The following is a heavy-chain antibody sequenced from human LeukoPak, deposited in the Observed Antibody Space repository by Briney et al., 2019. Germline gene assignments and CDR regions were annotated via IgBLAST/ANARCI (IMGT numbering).Heavy chain of an antibody. D-gene: IGHD1-20*01. Sequence: GASVKVSCKASGYTFTSYGISWVRQAPGQGLEWMGWISAYNGNTNYAQKFQGRVTITADKSTSTAYMELSSLRSEDTAVYYCARDGEITGTTHAFDIWGQGTMVTVSS. J-gene: IGHJ3*02. CDR3: ARDGEITGTTHAFDI. V-gene: IGHV1-18*01. CDR1: GYTFTSYG. CDR2: ISAYNGNT.